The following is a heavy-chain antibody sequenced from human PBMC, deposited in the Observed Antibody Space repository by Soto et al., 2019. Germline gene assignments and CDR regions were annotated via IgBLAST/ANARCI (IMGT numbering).Heavy chain of an antibody. CDR3: ARGTRGYDFWSGYPPRYYYYGMDV. D-gene: IGHD3-3*01. Sequence: QVQLVQSGAEVKKPGSSVKVSCKASGGTFSSYAISWVRQAPGQGLEWMGGIIPIFGTANYAQKLQGRVTITADESTSTAYMELSSLRSEDTAVYYCARGTRGYDFWSGYPPRYYYYGMDVWGQGTTVTVSS. V-gene: IGHV1-69*01. CDR2: IIPIFGTA. CDR1: GGTFSSYA. J-gene: IGHJ6*02.